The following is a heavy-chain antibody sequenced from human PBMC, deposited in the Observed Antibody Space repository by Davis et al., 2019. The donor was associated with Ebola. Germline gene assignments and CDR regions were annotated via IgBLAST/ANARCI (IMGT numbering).Heavy chain of an antibody. D-gene: IGHD1-7*01. CDR3: AKGIEELRAEYFQH. Sequence: PGGSLRLSCAASGFTFSSYGMHWVRQAPGKGLEWVAVIWYDGSNKYYADSVKGRFTISRDNSKNTLYLQMNSPRAADTAVYYCAKGIEELRAEYFQHWGQGTLVTVSS. J-gene: IGHJ1*01. CDR1: GFTFSSYG. CDR2: IWYDGSNK. V-gene: IGHV3-33*06.